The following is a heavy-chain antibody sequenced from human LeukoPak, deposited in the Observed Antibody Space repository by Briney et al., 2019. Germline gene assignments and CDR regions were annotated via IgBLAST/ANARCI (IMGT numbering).Heavy chain of an antibody. V-gene: IGHV3-23*01. CDR2: ISGSGGST. Sequence: GGSLRLSCAASGFTFSSYATSWVRQAPGKGLEWVSAISGSGGSTYYADSVKGRFTISRDNSKNTLYLQMNSLRAEDTAVYYCAKTSTGSCYSPVDYWGQGTLVTVSS. CDR3: AKTSTGSCYSPVDY. D-gene: IGHD2-15*01. J-gene: IGHJ4*02. CDR1: GFTFSSYA.